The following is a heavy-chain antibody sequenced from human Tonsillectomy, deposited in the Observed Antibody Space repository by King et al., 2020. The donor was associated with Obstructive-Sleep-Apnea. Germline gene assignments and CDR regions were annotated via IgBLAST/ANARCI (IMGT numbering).Heavy chain of an antibody. CDR1: GFTFSYYW. D-gene: IGHD3-16*02. Sequence: DVQLVESGGGLVQSGGSLRRSCAASGFTFSYYWMTWVRQAPGKGLEWGANIKQDGSEKYYVDSVKGRFTIARDNADKSLSLQMDSLRAEDTAVYYCAKGSYRHDYWGQGTLVTVSS. CDR3: AKGSYRHDY. CDR2: IKQDGSEK. J-gene: IGHJ4*02. V-gene: IGHV3-7*01.